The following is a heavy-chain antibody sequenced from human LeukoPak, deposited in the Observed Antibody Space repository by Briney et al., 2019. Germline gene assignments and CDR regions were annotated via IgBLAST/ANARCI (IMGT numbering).Heavy chain of an antibody. V-gene: IGHV3-30*02. J-gene: IGHJ4*02. CDR3: TTEGLGYCSSTSCSYFDY. CDR2: IPYDGSNK. D-gene: IGHD2-2*01. CDR1: GFTFSGFG. Sequence: PGGSLRLSCAASGFTFSGFGMHWVRQAPGKGLEWVAFIPYDGSNKYYADSVKGRFTISRDNSKNTLYLQMNSLKTEDTAVYYCTTEGLGYCSSTSCSYFDYWGQGTLVTVSS.